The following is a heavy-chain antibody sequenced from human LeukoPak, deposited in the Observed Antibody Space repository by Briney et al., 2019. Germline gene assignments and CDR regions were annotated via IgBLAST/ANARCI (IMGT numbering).Heavy chain of an antibody. CDR2: ISGSGGST. D-gene: IGHD3-16*01. CDR3: AKPSGIRGFDY. Sequence: GGSLRLSCAASGFTFSSYAMSWVRQAPGKRLEWVSAISGSGGSTYYADSVKGRFTIYRDNSKNTLYLQMNSLRAEDTAVYYCAKPSGIRGFDYWGQGTLVTLSS. V-gene: IGHV3-23*01. J-gene: IGHJ4*02. CDR1: GFTFSSYA.